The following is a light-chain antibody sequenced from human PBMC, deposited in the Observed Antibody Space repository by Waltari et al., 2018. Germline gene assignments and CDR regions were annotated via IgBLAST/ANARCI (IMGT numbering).Light chain of an antibody. CDR3: QSYDTSLSVV. Sequence: QSVLTQPPSVSGAPGQRVTISCTGSGSNIGAGYDVHWYHQVPRTAPKLLIYGSASRPLGVPARFCGSTSGTSASLTITGLQVEEEGDYYCQSYDTSLSVVFGGGTKLTVL. CDR2: GSA. J-gene: IGLJ3*02. CDR1: GSNIGAGYD. V-gene: IGLV1-40*01.